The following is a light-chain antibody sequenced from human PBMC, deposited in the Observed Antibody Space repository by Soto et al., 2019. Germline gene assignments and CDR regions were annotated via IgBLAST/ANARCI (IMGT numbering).Light chain of an antibody. Sequence: MTQSPATLSVSPGERATLSCRAIQTIYSNVAWYQQRPGQAPRLLIYRASARATGIPARFSGSGSGTEFTLTIGSLQTEDVAVYYCQQYFSYPLTFGGGTKVDIK. J-gene: IGKJ4*01. CDR2: RAS. CDR3: QQYFSYPLT. CDR1: QTIYSN. V-gene: IGKV3-15*01.